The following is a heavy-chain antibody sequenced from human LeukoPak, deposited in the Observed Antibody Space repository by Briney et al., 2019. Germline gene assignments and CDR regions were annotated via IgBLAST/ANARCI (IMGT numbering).Heavy chain of an antibody. CDR1: GFTFSSYC. D-gene: IGHD3-9*01. Sequence: GFLRLFCSASGFTFSSYCNKRVRQASGKELELVSSISSSSSYIYYADSVKGRFTISRDNAKNSLYLQMNSLRAEDTAVYYCARLARLTGYLYWGQGTLVTVSS. V-gene: IGHV3-21*01. CDR2: ISSSSSYI. J-gene: IGHJ4*02. CDR3: ARLARLTGYLY.